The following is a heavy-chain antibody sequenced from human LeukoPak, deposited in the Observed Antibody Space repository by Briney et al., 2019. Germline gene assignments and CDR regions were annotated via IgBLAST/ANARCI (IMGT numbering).Heavy chain of an antibody. CDR2: ISSSDSTI. J-gene: IGHJ3*02. CDR3: ARDRSSSWYKFYAFDI. Sequence: GGSLRLSCAASGFTFSDYYMSWIRQAPGKGLEWVSYISSSDSTIYYADSVKGRFTISRDNAKNSLYLQMNSLRAEDTAVYYCARDRSSSWYKFYAFDIWGQGTMVTVSS. CDR1: GFTFSDYY. D-gene: IGHD6-13*01. V-gene: IGHV3-11*01.